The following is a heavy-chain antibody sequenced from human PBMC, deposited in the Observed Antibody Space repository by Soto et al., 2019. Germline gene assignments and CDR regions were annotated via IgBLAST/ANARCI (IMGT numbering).Heavy chain of an antibody. Sequence: QVQLVESGGGVVQPGRSLRLSCAASGFTFSSYAMHWVRQAPGKGLEWVAVISYDGSNKYYVDSVKGRFTISRDNSQXTRYLQMNSLRAEDTAVYYCARDRLRYNWNDFPYYYYGMDVWGQGTTVTVSS. CDR2: ISYDGSNK. J-gene: IGHJ6*02. CDR1: GFTFSSYA. CDR3: ARDRLRYNWNDFPYYYYGMDV. V-gene: IGHV3-30-3*01. D-gene: IGHD1-1*01.